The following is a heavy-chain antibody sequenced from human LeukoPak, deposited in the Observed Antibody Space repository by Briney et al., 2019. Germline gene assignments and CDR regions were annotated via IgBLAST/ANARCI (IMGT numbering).Heavy chain of an antibody. V-gene: IGHV3-64D*06. CDR2: ISRNGGST. J-gene: IGHJ4*02. D-gene: IGHD2-15*01. Sequence: GGSLRLSCSASGFTFSSYAMHWVRQAPGKGLEYVSAISRNGGSTYYADSVKGRFTISRDNSKNTLYLQMSSLRAEDTAVYYCVKDPRHCSGGSCYSQPPLFDYWGQGTLVTVSS. CDR1: GFTFSSYA. CDR3: VKDPRHCSGGSCYSQPPLFDY.